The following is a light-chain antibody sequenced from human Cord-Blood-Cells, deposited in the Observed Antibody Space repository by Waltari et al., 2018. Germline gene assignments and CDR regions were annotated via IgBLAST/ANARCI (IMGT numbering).Light chain of an antibody. CDR3: QHSYSTPPT. J-gene: IGKJ1*01. Sequence: DIQMTKSQPSLFYFVGDRVTITCRAHQSISSDLNWYQQKLGKAPKLLIYAASSLQSGVTSRFSGIGSGTDFTLTISSLQPEDFATYYCQHSYSTPPTFGEGSKVEIK. V-gene: IGKV1-39*01. CDR1: QSISSD. CDR2: AAS.